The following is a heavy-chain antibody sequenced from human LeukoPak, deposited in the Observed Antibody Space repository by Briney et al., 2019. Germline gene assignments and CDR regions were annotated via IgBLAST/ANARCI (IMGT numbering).Heavy chain of an antibody. CDR2: ISTYNDNT. Sequence: GASVKVSCKAAGYTLTSYGISWVRQAPGQGLEWMGWISTYNDNTNYAQKLQGRVTMTTDTSTSTAYMELRSLRSDDTAVYYCARDLHNYYDSSGYSPDDAFDIWGQGTMVTVSS. CDR3: ARDLHNYYDSSGYSPDDAFDI. CDR1: GYTLTSYG. V-gene: IGHV1-18*01. J-gene: IGHJ3*02. D-gene: IGHD3-22*01.